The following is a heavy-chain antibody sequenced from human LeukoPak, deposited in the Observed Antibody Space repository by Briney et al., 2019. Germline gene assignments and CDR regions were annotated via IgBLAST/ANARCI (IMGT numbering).Heavy chain of an antibody. V-gene: IGHV3-23*01. Sequence: GGSLRLSCAASEFTFSSYAMQWVRQAPGKGLEWVSGITVSGDTTYYTNSVKGRFTISRDNSKNTLYLRMNSLRAEDTAVYYCAKYLTARGPPYALDVWGQGTTVTVSS. CDR2: ITVSGDTT. CDR3: AKYLTARGPPYALDV. J-gene: IGHJ6*02. D-gene: IGHD1-14*01. CDR1: EFTFSSYA.